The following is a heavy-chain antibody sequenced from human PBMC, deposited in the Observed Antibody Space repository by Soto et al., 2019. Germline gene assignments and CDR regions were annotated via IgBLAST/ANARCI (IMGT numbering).Heavy chain of an antibody. Sequence: ASVKVSCKASGYTFTSYGISWVRQAPGQGLEWMGWISAYNGNTNYAQKLQGRVTMTTDTSTSTAYMELRSLRSDDTAVYYCARWDPWRCSGGSCSSDQPDDYWGQGTLVTVSS. D-gene: IGHD2-15*01. CDR1: GYTFTSYG. CDR3: ARWDPWRCSGGSCSSDQPDDY. CDR2: ISAYNGNT. J-gene: IGHJ4*02. V-gene: IGHV1-18*01.